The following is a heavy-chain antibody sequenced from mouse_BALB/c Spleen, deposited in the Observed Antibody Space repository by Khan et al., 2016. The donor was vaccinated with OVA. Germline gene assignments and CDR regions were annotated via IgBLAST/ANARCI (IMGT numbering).Heavy chain of an antibody. CDR2: IWAGGST. Sequence: QVQLKESGPGLVAPSQSLSITCTVSGFSLTSYGVHWVRQPPGKGLEWLGLIWAGGSTDYNSALMSRLSISKDNSKSQAFLKMSSLQTDDTAMYYCATSITMVVGMDYWGQGTSVTVSS. CDR1: GFSLTSYG. D-gene: IGHD1-1*01. V-gene: IGHV2-9*02. J-gene: IGHJ4*01. CDR3: ATSITMVVGMDY.